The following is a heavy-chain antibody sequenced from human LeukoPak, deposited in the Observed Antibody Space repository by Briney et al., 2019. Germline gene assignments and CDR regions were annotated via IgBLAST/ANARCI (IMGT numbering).Heavy chain of an antibody. CDR3: TTPAAGPRAEYSQY. J-gene: IGHJ1*01. Sequence: GGSLKLSCAASGFTFSSYSMNWVRQAPGKGLEWVSSISNDAKYIYYADSLKGRFTVSRDNAKNSLYLQMNSLAVEDTAVYYCTTPAAGPRAEYSQYWGQGTQVTVSS. CDR1: GFTFSSYS. V-gene: IGHV3-21*01. CDR2: ISNDAKYI. D-gene: IGHD6-13*01.